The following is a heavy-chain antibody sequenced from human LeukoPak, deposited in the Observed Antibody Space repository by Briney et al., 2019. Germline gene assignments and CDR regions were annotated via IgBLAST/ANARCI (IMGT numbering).Heavy chain of an antibody. CDR2: IIPIFGTA. CDR3: ARACITMVRGVISDYYYMDV. V-gene: IGHV1-69*05. D-gene: IGHD3-10*01. CDR1: GGTFSSYA. Sequence: SVKVSCKASGGTFSSYAISWVRQAPGQGLEWMGGIIPIFGTANYAQKFQGRVTITTDESTSTAYMELSSLRSEDTAVYYCARACITMVRGVISDYYYMDVWGKGTTVTVYS. J-gene: IGHJ6*03.